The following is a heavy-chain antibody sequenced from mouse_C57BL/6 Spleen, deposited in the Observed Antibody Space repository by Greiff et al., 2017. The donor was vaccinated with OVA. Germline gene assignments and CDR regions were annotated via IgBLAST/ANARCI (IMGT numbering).Heavy chain of an antibody. J-gene: IGHJ2*01. CDR2: IYPGDGDT. Sequence: QVQLQQSGAELVKPGASVKISCKASGYAFSSYWMNWVKQRPGKGLEWIGQIYPGDGDTNYNGKFKGKATLTADKSSSTAYMQLSSLTSEDSAVYFCARSGNYGSSYVPFFDYWGQGTTLTVSS. V-gene: IGHV1-80*01. D-gene: IGHD1-1*01. CDR1: GYAFSSYW. CDR3: ARSGNYGSSYVPFFDY.